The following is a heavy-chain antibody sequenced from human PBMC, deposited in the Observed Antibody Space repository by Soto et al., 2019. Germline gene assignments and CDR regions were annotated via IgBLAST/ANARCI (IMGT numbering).Heavy chain of an antibody. Sequence: SETLSLTCAVYGGSFSGYYWSWIRQPPGKGLEWIGEINHSGRTNYNPSLKSRVTISVDTSKNQFSLKLSSVTAADTALYYCARVERGTATTVVDAFDICGPGTMVTVSS. CDR1: GGSFSGYY. D-gene: IGHD1-1*01. J-gene: IGHJ3*02. CDR3: ARVERGTATTVVDAFDI. V-gene: IGHV4-34*01. CDR2: INHSGRT.